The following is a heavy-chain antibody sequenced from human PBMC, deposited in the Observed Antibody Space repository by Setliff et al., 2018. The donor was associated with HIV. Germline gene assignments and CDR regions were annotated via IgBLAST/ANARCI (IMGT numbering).Heavy chain of an antibody. CDR1: GYIFIRYY. CDR2: INPHTGVT. Sequence: ASVKVSCKTSGYIFIRYYIFWVRQAPGQGLEWMGNINPHTGVTGYAGKFQGRVTMTRDTSISTIYMELSRLRSDDTAVYYCARDVRDGFEEWFSTLDDGMDVWGQGTTVTVSS. J-gene: IGHJ6*02. D-gene: IGHD3-3*01. V-gene: IGHV1-2*02. CDR3: ARDVRDGFEEWFSTLDDGMDV.